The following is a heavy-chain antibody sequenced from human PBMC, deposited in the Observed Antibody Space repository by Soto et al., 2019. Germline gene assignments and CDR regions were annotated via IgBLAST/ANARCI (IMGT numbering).Heavy chain of an antibody. V-gene: IGHV1-69*08. J-gene: IGHJ4*02. CDR3: ATEKYGAGRVGVYY. Sequence: QVPLVQSGAEVKKPGSSVKVSCESSGGTSTIYTITWVLQAPGQGLAWMGRIVPFLGITNSSRDFQGRLTITADTSTGTAYMELSSLIFEDTAVYYCATEKYGAGRVGVYYWGQGTQVTGSS. CDR2: IVPFLGIT. D-gene: IGHD1-26*01. CDR1: GGTSTIYT.